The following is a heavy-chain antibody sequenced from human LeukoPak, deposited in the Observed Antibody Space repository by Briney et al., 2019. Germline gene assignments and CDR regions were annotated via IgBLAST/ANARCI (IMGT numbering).Heavy chain of an antibody. CDR1: GYTFTSYG. V-gene: IGHV1-18*01. CDR3: ARVAYYYDSSGYNDY. Sequence: ASVKVSCKASGYTFTSYGISWVRQAPGQGLEWMGWISAYNGNTNYAQKLQGRVTMTTDTSTSTAYMELRSLRSDDTAVYYCARVAYYYDSSGYNDYWGQGTLVTVSS. CDR2: ISAYNGNT. D-gene: IGHD3-22*01. J-gene: IGHJ4*02.